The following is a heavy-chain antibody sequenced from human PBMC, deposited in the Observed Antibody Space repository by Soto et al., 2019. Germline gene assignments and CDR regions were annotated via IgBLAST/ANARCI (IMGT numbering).Heavy chain of an antibody. CDR1: GFTFSGNV. CDR3: AKNGCGGDCYSSVAGNWFDP. D-gene: IGHD2-21*02. CDR2: ISGSGGST. J-gene: IGHJ5*02. Sequence: GGSLRLSCVASGFTFSGNVMSWVRQAPGKGLEWISIISGSGGSTYYADSVKGRFTISRDNSNNTLYLQMHSLTAADTAVYYCAKNGCGGDCYSSVAGNWFDPWGQGTLVTVSS. V-gene: IGHV3-23*01.